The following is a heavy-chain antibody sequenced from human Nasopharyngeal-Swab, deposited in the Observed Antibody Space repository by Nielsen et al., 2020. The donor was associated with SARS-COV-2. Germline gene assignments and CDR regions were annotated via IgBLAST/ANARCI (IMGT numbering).Heavy chain of an antibody. CDR3: ARGLGYCSGGSCYSSDGMDV. J-gene: IGHJ6*02. V-gene: IGHV3-23*03. Sequence: GESLKISCAASGFTFSSYAMSWVRQAPGKGLEWVSVIYSGGSSTYYADSVKGRFTISRDNAKNSLYLQMNSLRAEDTAVYYCARGLGYCSGGSCYSSDGMDVWGQGTTVTVSS. CDR1: GFTFSSYA. CDR2: IYSGGSST. D-gene: IGHD2-15*01.